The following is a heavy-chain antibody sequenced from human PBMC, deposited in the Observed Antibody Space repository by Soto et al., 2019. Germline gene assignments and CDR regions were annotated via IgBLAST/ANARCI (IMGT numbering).Heavy chain of an antibody. J-gene: IGHJ4*02. Sequence: QVQLVQSGAEVRKPGSSVKVSCKASGGTFSSYAISWVRQAPGRGLEWMGGIIPIFGTANYAQKFQGRVTITADESTSTAYMELSSLRSEDTAVYYCARGPGGQQLVTLRYWGQGNLVTVSS. CDR1: GGTFSSYA. CDR3: ARGPGGQQLVTLRY. D-gene: IGHD6-13*01. V-gene: IGHV1-69*01. CDR2: IIPIFGTA.